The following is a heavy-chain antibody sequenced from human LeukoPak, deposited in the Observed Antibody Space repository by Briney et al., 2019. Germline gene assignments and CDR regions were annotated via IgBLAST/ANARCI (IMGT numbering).Heavy chain of an antibody. CDR3: HQSVEMMTNSPEAFDI. J-gene: IGHJ3*02. CDR1: GYTFTGYY. CDR2: IIPLFPTT. D-gene: IGHD5-24*01. V-gene: IGHV1-69*06. Sequence: GASVKVSCKASGYTFTGYYMHWFRQAPGQGLEWVGGIIPLFPTTKYARRFQGRLTISADKSTTTTYMELHYLRSDDTAVYYCHQSVEMMTNSPEAFDIWGQGTMVTVSS.